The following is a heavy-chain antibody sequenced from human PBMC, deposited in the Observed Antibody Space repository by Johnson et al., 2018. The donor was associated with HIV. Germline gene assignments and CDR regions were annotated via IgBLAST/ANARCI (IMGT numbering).Heavy chain of an antibody. D-gene: IGHD3-10*01. Sequence: VQVVESGGGLVQPGGSLRLSCAASGITVSSNYMSWIRQAPGKGLEWVSVIYSGGSTYYADSVKGRFTISRDNSKNTLYLQMNSLRAEDTAVYYCARGMLLGITIWVDAFDIWGQGTMVTVSS. V-gene: IGHV3-66*01. CDR3: ARGMLLGITIWVDAFDI. CDR1: GITVSSNY. J-gene: IGHJ3*02. CDR2: IYSGGST.